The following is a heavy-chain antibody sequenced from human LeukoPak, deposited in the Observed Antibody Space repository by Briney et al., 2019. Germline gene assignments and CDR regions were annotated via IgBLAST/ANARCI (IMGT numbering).Heavy chain of an antibody. Sequence: GGSLRLSCAASGFTVSNNYMTWVRQAPGKGLEWVSVIYFAGSAYYADSVKGRFTISRDDSKNTVYLQMNILSGDDTTVYYCAGSLGYSSDSYYYGMDVWGQGTTVIVSS. D-gene: IGHD5-12*01. V-gene: IGHV3-66*01. CDR2: IYFAGSA. CDR1: GFTVSNNY. J-gene: IGHJ6*02. CDR3: AGSLGYSSDSYYYGMDV.